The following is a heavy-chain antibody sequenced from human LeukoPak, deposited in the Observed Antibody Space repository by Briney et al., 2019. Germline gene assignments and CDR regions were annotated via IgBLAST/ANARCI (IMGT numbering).Heavy chain of an antibody. J-gene: IGHJ4*02. CDR1: GFTFSSYW. CDR3: ARDGVSSGWYFPLYHFDY. CDR2: IKQDGSEK. D-gene: IGHD6-19*01. Sequence: GGSLRLSCAASGFTFSSYWMSWVRQAPGKGLEWVANIKQDGSEKYYVDSVKGRFTISRDNAKNSLYLQMNSLRAEDTAVYYCARDGVSSGWYFPLYHFDYWGQGTLVTVSS. V-gene: IGHV3-7*01.